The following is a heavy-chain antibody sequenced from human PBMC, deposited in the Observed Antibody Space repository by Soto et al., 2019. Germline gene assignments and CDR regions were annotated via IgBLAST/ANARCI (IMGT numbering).Heavy chain of an antibody. V-gene: IGHV1-8*01. D-gene: IGHD6-25*01. CDR1: GYTFTNYD. CDR3: ATGLGPPERRLDP. Sequence: QVPLVQSGAEVKKPGASVRVSCKASGYTFTNYDINWVRQATGQGLEWMGWIHPNSGNTDFAQRIRGRITMTRNTSISTGYMEIRRLTSEDSAVYYCATGLGPPERRLDPWGQGTRITVSS. J-gene: IGHJ5*02. CDR2: IHPNSGNT.